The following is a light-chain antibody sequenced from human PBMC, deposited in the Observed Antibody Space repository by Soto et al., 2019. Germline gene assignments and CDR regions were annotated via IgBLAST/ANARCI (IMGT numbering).Light chain of an antibody. CDR1: NSGSTS. Sequence: SSELAQPPSVSVAPGKTASITCGGNNSGSTSVLWYQHKAGQAPVLVIYYVRYRPSGIAELCPGSDSGNTATLTISSVEAEDEADLYCHGWDSTSDQGVFGGGTQLTVL. V-gene: IGLV3-21*04. CDR3: HGWDSTSDQGV. J-gene: IGLJ3*02. CDR2: YVR.